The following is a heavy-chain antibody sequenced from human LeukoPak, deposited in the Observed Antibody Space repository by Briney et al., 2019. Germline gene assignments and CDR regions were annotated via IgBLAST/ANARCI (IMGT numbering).Heavy chain of an antibody. CDR1: GGTFSSYA. CDR2: IIPIFGTA. CDR3: ARDLAEGSGWYVPWATDY. D-gene: IGHD6-19*01. Sequence: SVKVSCKASGGTFSSYAISWVRQAPGQGLEWMGGIIPIFGTANYAHKSQGRVTITTDESTNTAYMELSSLRSEDRAVYYCARDLAEGSGWYVPWATDYWGQGTLVTVSS. V-gene: IGHV1-69*05. J-gene: IGHJ4*02.